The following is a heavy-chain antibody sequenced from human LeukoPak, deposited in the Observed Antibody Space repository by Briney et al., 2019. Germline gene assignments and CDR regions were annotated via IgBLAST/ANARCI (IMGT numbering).Heavy chain of an antibody. Sequence: SETLSLTCAVSGGSLSGSNWWSWVRQPPGKGLEWIGEIFHSGSTNYNPSLKSRVTISVDTSKNQFSLKLSSVTAADTAVYYCASLWPYQLSAFDIWGQGTMVTVSS. J-gene: IGHJ3*02. CDR2: IFHSGST. V-gene: IGHV4-4*02. D-gene: IGHD2-2*01. CDR1: GGSLSGSNW. CDR3: ASLWPYQLSAFDI.